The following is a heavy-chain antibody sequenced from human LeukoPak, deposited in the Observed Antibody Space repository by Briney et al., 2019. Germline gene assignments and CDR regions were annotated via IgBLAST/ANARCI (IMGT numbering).Heavy chain of an antibody. D-gene: IGHD3-22*01. J-gene: IGHJ4*02. CDR3: VRESGSYYFDY. V-gene: IGHV3-9*03. CDR2: ITGNGGTI. CDR1: GFSFDDYA. Sequence: AGRSLRLSCAASGFSFDDYAMHWVRQAPGKGLEWVSGITGNGGTIAYADSVKGRFTVSRDNAKSYLYLQMSSLRAEDMALYYCVRESGSYYFDYWGQGTLVTVSS.